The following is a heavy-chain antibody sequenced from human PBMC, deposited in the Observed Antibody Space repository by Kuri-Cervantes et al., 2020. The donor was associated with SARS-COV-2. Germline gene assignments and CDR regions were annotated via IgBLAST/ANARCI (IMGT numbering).Heavy chain of an antibody. V-gene: IGHV4-34*01. CDR1: GGSFSDYS. Sequence: SETLSLTCAVYGGSFSDYSWTWIRQPPGKGLEWIGEINHSGSTNYSPSLKSRVTISVDTSKNQFSLKLSSVTAADTAVYYCASIPPSIAAGADQFDYWGQGTLVTVSS. CDR3: ASIPPSIAAGADQFDY. D-gene: IGHD6-6*01. J-gene: IGHJ4*02. CDR2: INHSGST.